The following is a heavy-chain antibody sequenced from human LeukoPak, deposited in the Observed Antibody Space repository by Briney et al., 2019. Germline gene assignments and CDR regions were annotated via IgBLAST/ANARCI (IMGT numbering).Heavy chain of an antibody. CDR2: IYHSGST. CDR3: ARDLNWFDP. J-gene: IGHJ5*02. Sequence: SETLSLTCAVSGGSISSGGYSWSWIRQPPGKGLEWIGYIYHSGSTYYNPSLKSRVTISVDRSKNQFSLKLSSVTAADTAVYYCARDLNWFDPWGQGTLVTVSS. CDR1: GGSISSGGYS. V-gene: IGHV4-30-2*01.